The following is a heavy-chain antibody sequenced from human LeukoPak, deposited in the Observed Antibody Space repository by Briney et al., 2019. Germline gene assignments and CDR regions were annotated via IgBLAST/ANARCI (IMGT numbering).Heavy chain of an antibody. Sequence: GGSLRLSCAASGFTFSSYGMHWVRQAPGKGLEWVAVISYDGSNKYYADSVKGRFTISRDNSKNTLYLQMSSLGAEDTAVYYCAKDCCNFDYYDSSGYLHYWGQGTLVTVSS. D-gene: IGHD3-22*01. V-gene: IGHV3-30*18. CDR2: ISYDGSNK. J-gene: IGHJ4*02. CDR1: GFTFSSYG. CDR3: AKDCCNFDYYDSSGYLHY.